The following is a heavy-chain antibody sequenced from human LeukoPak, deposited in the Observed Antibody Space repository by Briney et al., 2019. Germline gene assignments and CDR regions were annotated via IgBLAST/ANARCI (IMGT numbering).Heavy chain of an antibody. CDR2: INHSGST. J-gene: IGHJ4*02. CDR1: GGSFSGYY. Sequence: SETLSLTCAVYGGSFSGYYWSWIRQPPGKGLEWIGEINHSGSTNYNPSLKSRVTISVDTSKNQFSLKLSSVTAADTAVYYCAREVVAAAMGGYYFDYWGQGTLVTVSS. V-gene: IGHV4-34*01. D-gene: IGHD2-2*01. CDR3: AREVVAAAMGGYYFDY.